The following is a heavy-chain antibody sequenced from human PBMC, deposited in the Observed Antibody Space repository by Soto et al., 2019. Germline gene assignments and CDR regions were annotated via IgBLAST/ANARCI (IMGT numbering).Heavy chain of an antibody. V-gene: IGHV1-69*01. D-gene: IGHD4-17*01. CDR3: ARDGARDRYGDYVRGWFDP. CDR1: GGTFSSYA. CDR2: IIPIFGTA. J-gene: IGHJ5*02. Sequence: QVQLVQSGAEVKKPGSSVKVSCKASGGTFSSYAISWVRQAPGQGLEWMGGIIPIFGTANYAQKFQGRVTITADESTSTASMELSSLRSENTAVYYCARDGARDRYGDYVRGWFDPWGQGTLVTVSS.